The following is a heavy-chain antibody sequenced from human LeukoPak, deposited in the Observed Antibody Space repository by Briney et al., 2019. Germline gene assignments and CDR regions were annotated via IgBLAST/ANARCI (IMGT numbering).Heavy chain of an antibody. CDR2: IIPIFGTA. J-gene: IGHJ4*02. V-gene: IGHV1-69*05. Sequence: GSSVKVSCKASGGTFSSYAISWVRQAPGQGLEWMGGIIPIFGTANYAQKFQGRVTITTDESTSTAYMELSSLRSEDTAVYYCAGNTIFGVVIIPRGFDYWGQGTLVTVSS. CDR1: GGTFSSYA. D-gene: IGHD3-3*01. CDR3: AGNTIFGVVIIPRGFDY.